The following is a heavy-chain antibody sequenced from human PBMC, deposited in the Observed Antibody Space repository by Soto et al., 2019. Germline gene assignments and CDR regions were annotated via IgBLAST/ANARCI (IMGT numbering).Heavy chain of an antibody. CDR3: ARDSSHTYGDDDTYYYYGMDV. CDR2: IIPIFGTA. J-gene: IGHJ6*02. V-gene: IGHV1-69*12. D-gene: IGHD4-17*01. Sequence: QVQLVQSGAEVKKPGSSVKVSCKASGGTFSSYAISWVRQAPGQGLEWMGGIIPIFGTANYAQKFQGRVTITADESTSTAYMELSSLRSEDTAVYYCARDSSHTYGDDDTYYYYGMDVWGQGTTVTVSS. CDR1: GGTFSSYA.